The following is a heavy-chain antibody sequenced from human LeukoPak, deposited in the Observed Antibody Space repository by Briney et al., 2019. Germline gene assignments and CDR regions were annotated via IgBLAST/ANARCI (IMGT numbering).Heavy chain of an antibody. CDR3: ARGPLGGYSYGPDYYYYYGMDA. V-gene: IGHV4-34*01. CDR2: INHSGST. D-gene: IGHD5-18*01. J-gene: IGHJ6*02. Sequence: SETLSLTCAVYGGSFSGYYWSWIRQPPGKGLEWIGEINHSGSTNYNPSLKSRVAISADTSKNQFSLKLSSVTAADTAVYYCARGPLGGYSYGPDYYYYYGMDAWGQGTTVTVSS. CDR1: GGSFSGYY.